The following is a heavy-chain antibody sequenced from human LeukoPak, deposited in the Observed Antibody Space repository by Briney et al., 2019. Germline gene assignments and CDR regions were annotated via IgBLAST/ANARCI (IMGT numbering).Heavy chain of an antibody. CDR3: ARSGSSSPNSWFVP. J-gene: IGHJ5*02. V-gene: IGHV1-46*01. CDR1: GGTFSSYA. Sequence: ASVKVSCKASGGTFSSYAISWVRQAPGQGPEWMGMINPSGGSTTYAQKSQGRVTMTRDKSTTTVYMELSSLRSEDTAVYYCARSGSSSPNSWFVPWGQGTLVTVSS. D-gene: IGHD6-13*01. CDR2: INPSGGST.